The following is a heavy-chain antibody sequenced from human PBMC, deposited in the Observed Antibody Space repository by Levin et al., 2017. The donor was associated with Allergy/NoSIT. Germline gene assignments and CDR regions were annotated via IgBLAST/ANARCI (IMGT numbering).Heavy chain of an antibody. CDR3: ARGPHCSGSNCYGSHDSSAFCFGPPVVY. Sequence: GGSLRLSCVASGFTFSDYYMTWIRQAPGKGLEWVSYISSSGGTIYYADSVKGRFAIPRDNAKNSLYLQMNSLTAEDTAVDYCARGPHCSGSNCYGSHDSSAFCFGPPVVYWGQGSLVTVSS. CDR2: ISSSGGTI. J-gene: IGHJ4*02. V-gene: IGHV3-11*01. D-gene: IGHD2-2*01. CDR1: GFTFSDYY.